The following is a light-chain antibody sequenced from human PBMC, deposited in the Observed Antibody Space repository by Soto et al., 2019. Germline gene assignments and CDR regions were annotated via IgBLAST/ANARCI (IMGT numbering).Light chain of an antibody. Sequence: EVVMTQSPATLSVSPGERVTISCRASQSINAPLAWYQQKPGQAPRLLIHGASTRATGIPARVSGSGFGTEFILTISSLQSEDFAVYDCQQYNTWLWTFGQGTKVEIQ. J-gene: IGKJ1*01. CDR3: QQYNTWLWT. CDR2: GAS. CDR1: QSINAP. V-gene: IGKV3-15*01.